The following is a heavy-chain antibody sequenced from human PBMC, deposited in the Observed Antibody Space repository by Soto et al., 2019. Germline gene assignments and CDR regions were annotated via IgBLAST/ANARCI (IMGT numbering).Heavy chain of an antibody. D-gene: IGHD3-16*01. CDR3: AKDIGGLSKVGEMDV. Sequence: EVQLVESGGGLVQPGRSLRLSCAGSGFTFDDYAMHWVRQAPGKGLEWVSGISWNSGSIGYVDSVKGRFTISRDNAKNSLYLQMNSLRAEDTALYYCAKDIGGLSKVGEMDVWGQGTTVTVSS. CDR2: ISWNSGSI. V-gene: IGHV3-9*01. CDR1: GFTFDDYA. J-gene: IGHJ6*02.